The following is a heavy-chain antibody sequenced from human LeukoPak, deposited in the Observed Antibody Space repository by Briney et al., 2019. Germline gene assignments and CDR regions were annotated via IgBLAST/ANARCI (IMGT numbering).Heavy chain of an antibody. Sequence: ASVKVSCKASGYTFTRYYMHWVRQAAGQGLEWMGWINPNSGGTNYAQKFQGRVTMTSDTSSSTAYMELSRLRADDTAVYYGAIYYGGSYRGPFDYWGQGSLVTVSS. CDR3: AIYYGGSYRGPFDY. D-gene: IGHD1-26*01. V-gene: IGHV1-2*02. J-gene: IGHJ4*02. CDR1: GYTFTRYY. CDR2: INPNSGGT.